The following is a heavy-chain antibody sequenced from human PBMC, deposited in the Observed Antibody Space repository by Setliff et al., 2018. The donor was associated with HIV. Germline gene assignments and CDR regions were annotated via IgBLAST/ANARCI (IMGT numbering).Heavy chain of an antibody. CDR3: AGDDSSGWHFYYYYGMDV. D-gene: IGHD6-19*01. CDR2: IYHSGST. Sequence: PSETLSLTCAVSGYSISSGYYWGWIRQPPGKGLEWVGSIYHSGSTYYNPSLKSRVTISVDTSKNQFSLKLSSVTAADTAVYYCAGDDSSGWHFYYYYGMDVWGQGTTVTVSS. J-gene: IGHJ6*02. CDR1: GYSISSGYY. V-gene: IGHV4-38-2*02.